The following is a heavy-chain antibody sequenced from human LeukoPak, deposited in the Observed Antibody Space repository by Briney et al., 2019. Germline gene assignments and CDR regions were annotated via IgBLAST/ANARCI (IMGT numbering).Heavy chain of an antibody. J-gene: IGHJ5*02. CDR1: EYTFTSYY. D-gene: IGHD2-15*01. CDR2: INPSGGST. Sequence: ASVKVSCKASEYTFTSYYMHWVRQAPGQGLEWMGIINPSGGSTSYAQKFQGRVTMTRDTSTSTVYMELSSLRSEDTAVYYCARSYCSGGSCYTGWFDPWGQGTLVTVSS. V-gene: IGHV1-46*01. CDR3: ARSYCSGGSCYTGWFDP.